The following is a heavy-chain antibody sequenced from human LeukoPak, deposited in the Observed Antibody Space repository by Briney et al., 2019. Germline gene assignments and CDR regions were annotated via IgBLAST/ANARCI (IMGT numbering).Heavy chain of an antibody. J-gene: IGHJ4*02. Sequence: GGSLKLSCSASGFTFSSYSMNWVRQAPGKGLELVPSISSSSSYIYYADSEKGRFTISRDIARNTLYLQMNSQRAEDTAVYYCARASGWLAQRNYYFDYWGQGTLVTVSS. D-gene: IGHD6-19*01. CDR1: GFTFSSYS. CDR2: ISSSSSYI. V-gene: IGHV3-21*01. CDR3: ARASGWLAQRNYYFDY.